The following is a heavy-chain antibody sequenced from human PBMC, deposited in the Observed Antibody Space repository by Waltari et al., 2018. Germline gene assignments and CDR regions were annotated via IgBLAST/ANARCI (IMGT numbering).Heavy chain of an antibody. D-gene: IGHD2-15*01. CDR2: LDPEDGET. J-gene: IGHJ6*02. Sequence: QVQLVQSGAEVKKPGASVKVSCKVSGYTLTELSMHWVRQAPGKGLEWMGGLDPEDGETSYAQKFQGRVTMTEDTSTDTAYMELSSLRSEDTAVYYCATAYCSGGSCTYGMDVWGQGTLVTVSS. CDR1: GYTLTELS. V-gene: IGHV1-24*01. CDR3: ATAYCSGGSCTYGMDV.